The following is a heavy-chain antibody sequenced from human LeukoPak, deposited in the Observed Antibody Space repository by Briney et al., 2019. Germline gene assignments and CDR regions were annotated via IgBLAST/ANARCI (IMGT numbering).Heavy chain of an antibody. CDR2: ISASGSSI. Sequence: GGSLRLSCAASGFTFSEYYMSWIRQAPGKGLEWISYISASGSSIQYADSVKGRFTISRDNAKNSLFLQMNSLRVEDTAVYYCARTSTALLDYWGQETLVTVSS. CDR3: ARTSTALLDY. D-gene: IGHD2-8*02. V-gene: IGHV3-11*04. J-gene: IGHJ4*02. CDR1: GFTFSEYY.